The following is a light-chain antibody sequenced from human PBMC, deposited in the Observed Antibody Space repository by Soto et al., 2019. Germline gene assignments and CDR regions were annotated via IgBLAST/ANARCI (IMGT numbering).Light chain of an antibody. CDR3: QVWDSSSDHVV. CDR1: NIGSKS. CDR2: YDS. V-gene: IGLV3-21*04. Sequence: SYELTQPTSVSVAPGKTARSTWGGNNIGSKSVHWDQQKPGQAPVLVIYYDSDRPSGIPERFSGSNSGNTATLTISRVEAGDEADYYCQVWDSSSDHVVFGGGTKLTVL. J-gene: IGLJ2*01.